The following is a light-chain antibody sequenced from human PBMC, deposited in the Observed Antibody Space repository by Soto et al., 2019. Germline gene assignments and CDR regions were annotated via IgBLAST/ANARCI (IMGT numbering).Light chain of an antibody. Sequence: QSALTQPASVSGSPGQSITISCTGTSSDIGSNNYVSWYQQHPGKAPKLMMYEVSNRPSGVSNHFSGSKSGNTASLTISGLQAEDEAVYYCSSYTTTTRLFGGGTKLTVL. J-gene: IGLJ3*02. CDR3: SSYTTTTRL. CDR2: EVS. V-gene: IGLV2-14*01. CDR1: SSDIGSNNY.